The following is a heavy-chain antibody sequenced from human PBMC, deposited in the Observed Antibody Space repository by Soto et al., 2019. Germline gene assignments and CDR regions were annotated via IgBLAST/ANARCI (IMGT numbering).Heavy chain of an antibody. Sequence: ASVKVSCKASGYTFTGYYMHWVRQAPGEGLEWMGWINPNSGGTNYAQKFQGRVTMTRDTSISTAYMELSRLRSDDTAVYYCARGLNYGDYVNFDYWGQGTLVTVSS. CDR2: INPNSGGT. J-gene: IGHJ4*02. V-gene: IGHV1-2*02. CDR3: ARGLNYGDYVNFDY. CDR1: GYTFTGYY. D-gene: IGHD4-17*01.